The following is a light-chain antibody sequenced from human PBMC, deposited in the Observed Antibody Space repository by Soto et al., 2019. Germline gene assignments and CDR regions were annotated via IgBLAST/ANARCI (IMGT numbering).Light chain of an antibody. CDR3: GSSTSSDTLV. Sequence: QSALTQPASVSGSPGQSITISCTGTSSDVGGYNYVSWYQHHPGKAPKLMIYEVSNRPSGVSNRFSGSKSGNTASLTISGLQAEDEADYYCGSSTSSDTLVFGGGTKLTVL. J-gene: IGLJ2*01. CDR1: SSDVGGYNY. CDR2: EVS. V-gene: IGLV2-14*01.